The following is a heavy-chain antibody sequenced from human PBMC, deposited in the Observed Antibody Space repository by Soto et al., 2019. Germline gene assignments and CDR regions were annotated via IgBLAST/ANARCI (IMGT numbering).Heavy chain of an antibody. Sequence: QLQLQESGPRLVKPSETLSLTCTVSGGSISSSSYYWGLIRQPPGKGLEWIGSIYYSASTYYNPTLKSRVTISVDTSKHQFSLKLSSVTAAHTAVYYCARQLREFGYWGQGTLVTVSS. J-gene: IGHJ4*02. V-gene: IGHV4-39*01. CDR3: ARQLREFGY. CDR1: GGSISSSSYY. CDR2: IYYSAST.